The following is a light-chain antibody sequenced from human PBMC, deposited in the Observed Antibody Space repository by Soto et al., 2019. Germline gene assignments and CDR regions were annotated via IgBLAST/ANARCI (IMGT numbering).Light chain of an antibody. CDR2: LNSDGSH. CDR1: SDHSSFA. J-gene: IGLJ2*01. V-gene: IGLV4-69*01. Sequence: QPVLTQSPSASASLGASVKLICTLSSDHSSFAIAWHQQQPEKGPRFLMRLNSDGSHTKGDGIPDRFSGSGSGAERYLTISSLQSEDEADYYCQTWDTGVHVVFGGGTKVTVL. CDR3: QTWDTGVHVV.